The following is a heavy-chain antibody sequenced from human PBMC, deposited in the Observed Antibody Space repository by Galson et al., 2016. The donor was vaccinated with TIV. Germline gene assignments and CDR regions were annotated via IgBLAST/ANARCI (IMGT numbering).Heavy chain of an antibody. V-gene: IGHV3-74*01. CDR2: INSDGTTT. Sequence: SLRLSCAASGFTFSNYWMHWVRQVPGKGLVWVSRINSDGTTTNYADSVKGRFTISRDKAKNTLYLRMNSLRAEDTAVYYCACLDYYLYNMEVWGTGTTVTVSS. CDR3: ACLDYYLYNMEV. J-gene: IGHJ6*03. CDR1: GFTFSNYW.